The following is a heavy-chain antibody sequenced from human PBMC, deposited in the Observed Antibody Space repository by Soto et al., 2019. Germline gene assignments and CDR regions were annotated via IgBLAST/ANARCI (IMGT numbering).Heavy chain of an antibody. J-gene: IGHJ6*02. CDR3: ARDPSIAAAGWDYYYGMDV. D-gene: IGHD6-13*01. Sequence: PGRSLRLSCAASGFTFSSYSMNWVRQAPGKGLEWVSYISSSSSTIYYADSVKGRFTISRDNAKNSLYLQMNSLRDEDTAVYYCARDPSIAAAGWDYYYGMDVWGQGTTVTVSS. CDR2: ISSSSSTI. V-gene: IGHV3-48*02. CDR1: GFTFSSYS.